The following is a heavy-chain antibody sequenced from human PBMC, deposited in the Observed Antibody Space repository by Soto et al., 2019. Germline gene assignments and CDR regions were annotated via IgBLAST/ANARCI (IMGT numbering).Heavy chain of an antibody. D-gene: IGHD2-2*02. CDR1: GFTFDDYA. Sequence: SLRLSCAASGFTFDDYAMHWVRQAPGQGLEWVSGISWSSGIIDYADSVKGRFTISRDNAKNSLYLQMNSLRPDGTALYYCVKDTRYCGSTTCYTFDSWGQGALVTVSS. J-gene: IGHJ4*02. V-gene: IGHV3-9*01. CDR2: ISWSSGII. CDR3: VKDTRYCGSTTCYTFDS.